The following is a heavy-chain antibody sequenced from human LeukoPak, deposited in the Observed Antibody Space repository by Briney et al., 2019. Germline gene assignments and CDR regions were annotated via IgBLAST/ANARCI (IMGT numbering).Heavy chain of an antibody. CDR1: GGSFSGYY. Sequence: SETLSLTCAVYGGSFSGYYWSWIRQPPGKGLEWIGEINHSGSINYNPSLKSRVTISVDTSKNQFSLKLSSVTAADTAVYYCARGGDIVVVPAYEFDPWGQGTLVTVSS. D-gene: IGHD2-2*01. CDR3: ARGGDIVVVPAYEFDP. V-gene: IGHV4-34*01. J-gene: IGHJ5*02. CDR2: INHSGSI.